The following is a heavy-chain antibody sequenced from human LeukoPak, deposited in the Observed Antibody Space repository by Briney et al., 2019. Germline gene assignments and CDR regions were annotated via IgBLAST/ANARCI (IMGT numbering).Heavy chain of an antibody. D-gene: IGHD1-1*01. V-gene: IGHV3-33*06. Sequence: GGSLRLSCAASGFTFSSYGMHWVRQAPGKGLEWVAVIWYDGSNKYYADSVKGRFTISRDNSKNTLYLQMNSLRAEDTAVYYCAKTHGTTGTTEHYWGQGTLVTVSS. CDR1: GFTFSSYG. CDR3: AKTHGTTGTTEHY. J-gene: IGHJ4*02. CDR2: IWYDGSNK.